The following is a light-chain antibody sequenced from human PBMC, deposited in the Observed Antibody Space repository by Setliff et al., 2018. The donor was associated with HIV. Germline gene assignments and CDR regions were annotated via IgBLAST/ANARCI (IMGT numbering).Light chain of an antibody. J-gene: IGLJ2*01. Sequence: QSVLTQPPSASGTPGQRVTISCSGSRSNIGRNAVTWYQQLPGAAPRLLIYSTNQRPAGVPARFSGSKSGTSASLAISGLQSEDEADYYCAAWDDSLNGHGVFGGGTKVTVL. V-gene: IGLV1-44*01. CDR3: AAWDDSLNGHGV. CDR2: STN. CDR1: RSNIGRNA.